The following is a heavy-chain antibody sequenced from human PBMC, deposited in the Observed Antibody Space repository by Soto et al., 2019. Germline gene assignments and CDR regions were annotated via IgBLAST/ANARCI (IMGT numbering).Heavy chain of an antibody. CDR3: AREPRYCRGGSCSITGDAFDI. CDR2: FSNVGDR. Sequence: EVQLVESGGGLSHPGGSLRLSCTPSGFIVSATSINWFRKPPGKGLEWVSEFSNVGDRHYADSVRGRSSLSRDIADTTVHLQMNNLRVEDTAVYYCAREPRYCRGGSCSITGDAFDIWGQGTMVTVSS. V-gene: IGHV3-66*01. CDR1: GFIVSATS. J-gene: IGHJ3*02. D-gene: IGHD2-15*01.